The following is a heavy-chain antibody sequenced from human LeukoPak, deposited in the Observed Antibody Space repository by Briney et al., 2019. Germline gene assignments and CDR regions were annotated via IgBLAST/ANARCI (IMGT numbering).Heavy chain of an antibody. CDR3: ARRNWNDGGGNWFDP. Sequence: ASVKVSCKASGGTFSSYAISWVRQAPGQGLEWMGWISAYNGNTNYAQKLQGRVTMTTDTSTSTAYMELRSLRSDDTAVYYCARRNWNDGGGNWFDPWGQGTLVTVSS. CDR2: ISAYNGNT. CDR1: GGTFSSYA. V-gene: IGHV1-18*01. J-gene: IGHJ5*02. D-gene: IGHD1-1*01.